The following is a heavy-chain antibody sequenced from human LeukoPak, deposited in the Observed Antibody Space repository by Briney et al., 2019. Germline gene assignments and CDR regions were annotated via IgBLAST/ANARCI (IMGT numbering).Heavy chain of an antibody. Sequence: SETLSLTCTVSGGSISSYYWSWIRQPPGKGLEWIGYIYYSGSTNYNPSLKSRVTISVDTSKNQFPLKLSSVTAADTAVYYCAREQRGYSYGTFDYWGQGTLVTVSS. D-gene: IGHD5-18*01. V-gene: IGHV4-59*01. CDR3: AREQRGYSYGTFDY. CDR2: IYYSGST. J-gene: IGHJ4*02. CDR1: GGSISSYY.